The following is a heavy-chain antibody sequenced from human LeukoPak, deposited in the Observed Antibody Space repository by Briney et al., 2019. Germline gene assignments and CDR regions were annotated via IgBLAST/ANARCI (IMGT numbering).Heavy chain of an antibody. CDR2: ISGSGGST. V-gene: IGHV3-23*01. CDR3: AKASRAGDSVDY. D-gene: IGHD5/OR15-5a*01. CDR1: GVTFSSYA. J-gene: IGHJ4*02. Sequence: GASLRLSCAASGVTFSSYAMSWVRQAPGKGLEWDSVISGSGGSTYYADSVKGRFTISRDNSKNTLYLQMNSLRAEDTAVYYCAKASRAGDSVDYWGQGTLVTVSS.